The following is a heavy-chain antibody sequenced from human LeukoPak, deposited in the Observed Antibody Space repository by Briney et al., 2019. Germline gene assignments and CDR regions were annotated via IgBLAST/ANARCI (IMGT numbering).Heavy chain of an antibody. D-gene: IGHD2-2*01. CDR1: GYTFTGYY. CDR2: INPNSGGT. V-gene: IGHV1-2*02. Sequence: SVKVSCKASGYTFTGYYMHWVRQAPGQGLEWMGWINPNSGGTNYAQKFQGRVTMTRDTSISTAYMELSSLRSDDTAVYYCARVPVVVVPAATYFDYWGQGTLVTVSS. CDR3: ARVPVVVVPAATYFDY. J-gene: IGHJ4*02.